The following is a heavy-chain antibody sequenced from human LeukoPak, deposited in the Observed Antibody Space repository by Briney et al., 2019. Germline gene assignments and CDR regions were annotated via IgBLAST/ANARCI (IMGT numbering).Heavy chain of an antibody. Sequence: GASVKVSCKASGYTFTGYYMHWVRQAPGQGLEWMGWINPNSGDTHYAQKFQGRVTTTRDTSINTAYMELSRLRSDDTAVYYCARDQAFVYCSGGTCYDDYWGQGSLVTVSS. J-gene: IGHJ4*02. D-gene: IGHD2-15*01. CDR1: GYTFTGYY. V-gene: IGHV1-2*02. CDR3: ARDQAFVYCSGGTCYDDY. CDR2: INPNSGDT.